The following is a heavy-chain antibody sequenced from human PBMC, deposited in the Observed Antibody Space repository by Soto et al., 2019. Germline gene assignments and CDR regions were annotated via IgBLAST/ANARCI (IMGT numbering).Heavy chain of an antibody. D-gene: IGHD6-6*01. V-gene: IGHV3-48*01. Sequence: PGGSLRLSCAASGFTFSSYSMNWVRQAPGKGLEWVSYISSSSSTIYYADSVKGRFTISRDNAKNSLYLQMNSLRAEDTAVYYCARSDLQYSSSSPTDNWGQGTLVTVSS. J-gene: IGHJ4*02. CDR1: GFTFSSYS. CDR2: ISSSSSTI. CDR3: ARSDLQYSSSSPTDN.